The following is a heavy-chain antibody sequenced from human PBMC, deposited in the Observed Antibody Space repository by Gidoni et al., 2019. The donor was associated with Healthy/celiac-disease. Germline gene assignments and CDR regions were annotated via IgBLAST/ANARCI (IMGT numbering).Heavy chain of an antibody. J-gene: IGHJ4*02. Sequence: QVQLQESGPGLVKPSEPLSLICTVSGGSISSYYWSWIRQPPGKGLEWIGYIYYSGSTNYNPSLKSRVTISVDTSKNQFSLKLSSVTAADTAVYYCARGPVESIDYWGQGTLVTVSS. CDR1: GGSISSYY. CDR3: ARGPVESIDY. D-gene: IGHD6-19*01. CDR2: IYYSGST. V-gene: IGHV4-59*01.